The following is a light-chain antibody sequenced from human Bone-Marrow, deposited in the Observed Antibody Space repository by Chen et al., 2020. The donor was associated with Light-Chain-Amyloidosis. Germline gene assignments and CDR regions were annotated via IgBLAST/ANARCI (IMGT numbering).Light chain of an antibody. CDR2: EDD. J-gene: IGLJ3*02. Sequence: NFMLTQPHSVSESPGKTVIISCTRSSGSIATNYVQWYQQRPGSSPTTVIYEDDQRPSGVPDRCSGASDSSSNAASLTISGRQTEDAANYYGQSYQGKKQGVSGGGTKLTVL. V-gene: IGLV6-57*01. CDR3: QSYQGKKQGV. CDR1: SGSIATNY.